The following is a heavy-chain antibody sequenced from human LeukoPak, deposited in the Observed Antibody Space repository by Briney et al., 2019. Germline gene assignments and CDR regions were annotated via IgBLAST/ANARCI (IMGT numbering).Heavy chain of an antibody. V-gene: IGHV3-7*01. CDR1: GFTFSLYW. CDR3: AKKSFRSGYSYGTSFDY. CDR2: INPDGSQK. D-gene: IGHD5-18*01. J-gene: IGHJ4*02. Sequence: GGSLRLSCAASGFTFSLYWMTWVRQSPGKGLEWVAYINPDGSQKYSVDSVKGRFTISRDNAKNSLFLQMNSLRAEDTAVYYCAKKSFRSGYSYGTSFDYWGQGTLVTVSS.